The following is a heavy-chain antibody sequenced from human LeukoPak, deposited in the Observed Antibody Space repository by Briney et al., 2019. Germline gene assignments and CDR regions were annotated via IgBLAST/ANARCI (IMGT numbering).Heavy chain of an antibody. J-gene: IGHJ4*02. D-gene: IGHD3-22*01. Sequence: GGSLRLSCAASGFTFNNYAMNWVRQAPGKGLEWVSAISGSGGSTYYADSVRGRFTISRDSSKNMLYLQMNSLRAEDTAVYYCARDAYDSTGYYYRIYWGQGTLVTVSS. CDR1: GFTFNNYA. CDR2: ISGSGGST. CDR3: ARDAYDSTGYYYRIY. V-gene: IGHV3-23*01.